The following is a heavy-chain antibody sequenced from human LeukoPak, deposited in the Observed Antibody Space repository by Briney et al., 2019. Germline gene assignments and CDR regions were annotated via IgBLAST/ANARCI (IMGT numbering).Heavy chain of an antibody. J-gene: IGHJ3*02. CDR3: AKDSGIAVAGTLRAFDI. Sequence: PGGSLRLSCAASGFTFSNYAMSWVRQAPGKGLEWVAVISYDGSNKYFADSVKGRFTISRDNSKNTLYLQMNSLRAEDTAVYYCAKDSGIAVAGTLRAFDIWGQGTMVTVSS. D-gene: IGHD6-19*01. V-gene: IGHV3-30*18. CDR2: ISYDGSNK. CDR1: GFTFSNYA.